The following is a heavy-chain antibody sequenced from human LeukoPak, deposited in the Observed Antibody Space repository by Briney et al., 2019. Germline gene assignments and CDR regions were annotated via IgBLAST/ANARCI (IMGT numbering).Heavy chain of an antibody. Sequence: SETLSLTCAVYGGSFSGYYWSWIRQPPGKGLEWIGEINHSGSTNYNPSLKSRVTISVDTSKNQFSLKLSSVTAADTAVYYCARRASSGSLPFDYWGQGTLVTVSS. V-gene: IGHV4-34*01. J-gene: IGHJ4*02. CDR2: INHSGST. D-gene: IGHD3-10*01. CDR3: ARRASSGSLPFDY. CDR1: GGSFSGYY.